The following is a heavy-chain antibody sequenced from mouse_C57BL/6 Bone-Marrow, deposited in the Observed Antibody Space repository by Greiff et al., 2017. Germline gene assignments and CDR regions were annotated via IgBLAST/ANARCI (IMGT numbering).Heavy chain of an antibody. CDR2: INPNNGTT. V-gene: IGHV1-39*01. D-gene: IGHD2-1*01. Sequence: VQLQQSGPELVKPGASVKISCKASGYSFTDYNMNWVKQSNGKSLEWIGVINPNNGTTSYNQKFKGKATLTVDQSSSTAYMQLNSLTSEDSAVYYCAIFYYGSYDAMDYWGQGTSVTVSS. CDR1: GYSFTDYN. J-gene: IGHJ4*01. CDR3: AIFYYGSYDAMDY.